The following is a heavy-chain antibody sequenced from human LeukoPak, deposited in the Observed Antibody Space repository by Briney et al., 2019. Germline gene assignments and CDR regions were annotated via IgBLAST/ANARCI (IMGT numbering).Heavy chain of an antibody. CDR1: GYSFTSYW. J-gene: IGHJ4*02. D-gene: IGHD2-2*01. V-gene: IGHV5-51*01. Sequence: GESLKISCKGSGYSFTSYWIGGVRQMPGKGLEWMGIIYPGDSDTRYSPSFQGQVTISADKSISTSYLQWSSLKASNTAMYECARLRGCSSTGCYAADYWGQGTLVTVSS. CDR2: IYPGDSDT. CDR3: ARLRGCSSTGCYAADY.